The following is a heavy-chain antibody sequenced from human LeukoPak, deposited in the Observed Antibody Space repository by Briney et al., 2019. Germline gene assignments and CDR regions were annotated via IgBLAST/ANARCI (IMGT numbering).Heavy chain of an antibody. CDR3: ARVAYSGSGNSDY. Sequence: GSSVKVSCKASGGTFSSYAISWVRQAPGQGLEGMGAIIPISGTTKYAQRFQGRLTITADDSTSTAYMELSSLRSEDTAVYYCARVAYSGSGNSDYWGQGTLVTVSS. J-gene: IGHJ4*02. V-gene: IGHV1-69*01. CDR2: IIPISGTT. D-gene: IGHD3-10*01. CDR1: GGTFSSYA.